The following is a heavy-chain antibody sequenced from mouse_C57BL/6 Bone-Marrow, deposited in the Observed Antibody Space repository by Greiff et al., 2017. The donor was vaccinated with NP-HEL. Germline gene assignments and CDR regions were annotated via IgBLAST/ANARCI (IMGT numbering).Heavy chain of an antibody. CDR1: GFTFSSYG. CDR2: ISSGGSYT. V-gene: IGHV5-6*01. Sequence: EVQLQESGGDLVKPGGSLKLSCAASGFTFSSYGMSWVRQTPDKRLEWVATISSGGSYTYYTDSVKGLFTISRDNAKNTLYLQMSSLKAEDTAMYYCANSPHYYGSSGGFAYWGQGTRVTVSA. J-gene: IGHJ3*01. CDR3: ANSPHYYGSSGGFAY. D-gene: IGHD1-1*01.